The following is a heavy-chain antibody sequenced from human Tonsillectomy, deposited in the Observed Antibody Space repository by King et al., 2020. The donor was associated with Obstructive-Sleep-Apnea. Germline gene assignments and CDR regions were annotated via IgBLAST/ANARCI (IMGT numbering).Heavy chain of an antibody. CDR1: GGSISSGGYY. CDR2: IYYSGST. CDR3: ASTDVEMATIWSWFDP. J-gene: IGHJ5*02. D-gene: IGHD5-24*01. V-gene: IGHV4-31*03. Sequence: QLQESGPGLVKPSQTLSLTCTVSGGSISSGGYYWSWIRQHPGKGLEWIGYIYYSGSTYYNPSLKSRVTISVDTSKNQFSLKLSSVTAADTAVYYCASTDVEMATIWSWFDPWGQGTLVTVSS.